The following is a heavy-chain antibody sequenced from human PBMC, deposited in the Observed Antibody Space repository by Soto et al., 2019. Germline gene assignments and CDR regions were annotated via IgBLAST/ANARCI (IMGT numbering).Heavy chain of an antibody. Sequence: LRLSCVASGFNFDDHVMHWVRQVPGKGLEWVGHINWDGYSIGYGGSVRGRFSISRDNAKNTLYLQMNSLRPEDTALYFCARSWSGSTSGRVDVWGQGTTVTVSS. CDR3: ARSWSGSTSGRVDV. CDR1: GFNFDDHV. CDR2: INWDGYSI. V-gene: IGHV3-9*01. D-gene: IGHD3-3*01. J-gene: IGHJ6*02.